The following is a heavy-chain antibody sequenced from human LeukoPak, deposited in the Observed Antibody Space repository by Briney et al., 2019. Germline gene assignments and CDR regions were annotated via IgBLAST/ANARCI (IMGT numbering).Heavy chain of an antibody. J-gene: IGHJ4*02. D-gene: IGHD1-14*01. CDR2: INLGGTEK. CDR1: GFTFRSYW. CDR3: AGDSPESDSFAYDY. V-gene: IGHV3-7*01. Sequence: GGSLRLSCAASGFTFRSYWLSWVRQAPGKGLEWVASINLGGTEKSYMDSVKGRFTISRDNAKNSLYLQMRSLRGEDTAIYYCAGDSPESDSFAYDYWGQGTLVTVSS.